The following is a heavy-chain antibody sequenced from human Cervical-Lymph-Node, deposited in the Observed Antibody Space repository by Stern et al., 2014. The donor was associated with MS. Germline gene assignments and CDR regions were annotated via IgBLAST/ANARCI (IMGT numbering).Heavy chain of an antibody. D-gene: IGHD3-10*01. CDR3: ARFGSGSYYNSPYYFDY. CDR1: GFTFSSYS. V-gene: IGHV3-21*01. J-gene: IGHJ4*02. Sequence: EVQLVESGGGLVKPGGSLRLSCAASGFTFSSYSMNWVRQAPGKGLEWVSSISSSSSYIYYADSVKGRFTISRANAKNSLYLQMNSLRAEDTAVYYCARFGSGSYYNSPYYFDYWGQGTLVTVSS. CDR2: ISSSSSYI.